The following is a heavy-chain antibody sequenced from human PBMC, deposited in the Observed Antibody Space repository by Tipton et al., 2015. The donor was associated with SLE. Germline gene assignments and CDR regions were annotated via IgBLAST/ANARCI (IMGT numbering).Heavy chain of an antibody. CDR1: GYTSTFSGYY. CDR2: INPNSGNT. V-gene: IGHV1-2*02. Sequence: QLVQSGAEVKKPGASVKVSCQASGYTSTFSGYYIHWVRQAPGQGLEWMGWINPNSGNTDSAENFQGRITMTRDTSITTAYMEVYGLTSDDTSVYYCARENPGGGVDYWGQGTLVTVSS. D-gene: IGHD2-8*02. CDR3: ARENPGGGVDY. J-gene: IGHJ4*02.